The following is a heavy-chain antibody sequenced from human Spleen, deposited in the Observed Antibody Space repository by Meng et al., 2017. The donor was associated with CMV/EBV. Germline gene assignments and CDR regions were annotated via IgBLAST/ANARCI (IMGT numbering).Heavy chain of an antibody. D-gene: IGHD2-2*02. CDR3: ASYCSTTTCYTTPFDY. J-gene: IGHJ4*02. V-gene: IGHV3-7*01. Sequence: GGSLRLSCVASGFTFSNYWMSWVRQAPGKGLEWVSNINQDGSEKYYVDSVKGRITISRDNAKNSLYLQMNSLRAEDTAVYYCASYCSTTTCYTTPFDYWGQGTLVTVSS. CDR2: INQDGSEK. CDR1: GFTFSNYW.